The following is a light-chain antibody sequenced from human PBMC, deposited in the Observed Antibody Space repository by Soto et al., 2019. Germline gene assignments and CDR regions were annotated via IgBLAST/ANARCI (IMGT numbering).Light chain of an antibody. J-gene: IGKJ1*01. Sequence: EIVMTQSPATLSVSPGERATLSCRASQSVSSNLAWYQQKPGQAPRLLIYGASTRATGIPARFSGSGSGTEFTLTISSLQPEDFAVYYCQQDYNLPRTFGQGTKVDI. V-gene: IGKV3-15*01. CDR2: GAS. CDR1: QSVSSN. CDR3: QQDYNLPRT.